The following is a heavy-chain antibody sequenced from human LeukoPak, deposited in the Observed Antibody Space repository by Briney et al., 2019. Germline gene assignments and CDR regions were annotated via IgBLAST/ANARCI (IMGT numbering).Heavy chain of an antibody. CDR1: GGSISSGDYY. CDR3: ARKFRYYDSSGYYVDY. D-gene: IGHD3-22*01. V-gene: IGHV4-30-4*01. Sequence: SQTLSLTCTVSGGSISSGDYYWSWIRQPPGKGLEWIGYIYYSGSTYCNPSLKSRITMSVDSSKNQCSLNLSSVTAADTAVYYCARKFRYYDSSGYYVDYWGQGTLVTVSS. J-gene: IGHJ4*02. CDR2: IYYSGST.